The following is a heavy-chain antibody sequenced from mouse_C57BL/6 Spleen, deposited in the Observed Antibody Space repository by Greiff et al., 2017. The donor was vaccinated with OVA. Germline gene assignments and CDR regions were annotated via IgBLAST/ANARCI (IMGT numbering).Heavy chain of an antibody. J-gene: IGHJ2*01. V-gene: IGHV5-9*01. CDR3: ARGGDYSNYFDY. CDR2: ISGGGGNT. CDR1: GFTFSSYT. D-gene: IGHD2-5*01. Sequence: DVKLVESGGGLVKPGGSLKLSCAASGFTFSSYTMSWVRQTPEKRLEWVATISGGGGNTYYPDSVKGRFTISRDNAKNTLYLQMSSLRSEDTALYYCARGGDYSNYFDYWGQGTTLTVSS.